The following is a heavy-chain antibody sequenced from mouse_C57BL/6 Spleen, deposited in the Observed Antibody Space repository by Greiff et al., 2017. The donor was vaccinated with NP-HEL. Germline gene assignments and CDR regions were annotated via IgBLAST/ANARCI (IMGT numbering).Heavy chain of an antibody. J-gene: IGHJ3*01. D-gene: IGHD3-2*02. CDR3: TTDSSGRSFAY. CDR1: GFNIKDDY. V-gene: IGHV14-4*01. CDR2: IDPENGDT. Sequence: EVQLQQSGAELVRPGASVKLSCTASGFNIKDDYMHWVKQRPEQGLEWIGWIDPENGDTEYASKFQGKATITADTSSNTAYLQLSSLTSGDTAVYYCTTDSSGRSFAYWGQGTLVTVSA.